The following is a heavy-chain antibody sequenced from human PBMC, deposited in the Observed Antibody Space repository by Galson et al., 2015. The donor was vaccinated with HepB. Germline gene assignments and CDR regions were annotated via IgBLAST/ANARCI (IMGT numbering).Heavy chain of an antibody. CDR3: ARHCSSTSCYLTSSHYMDV. V-gene: IGHV4-59*01. CDR2: IYYSGST. J-gene: IGHJ6*03. CDR1: GFTFSDYY. D-gene: IGHD2-2*01. Sequence: LRLSCAASGFTFSDYYMSWLRQAPGKGLEWIGYIYYSGSTNYNPSLKSRVTISVDTSKNQFSLKLSSVTAADTAVYYCARHCSSTSCYLTSSHYMDVWGKGTTVTVSS.